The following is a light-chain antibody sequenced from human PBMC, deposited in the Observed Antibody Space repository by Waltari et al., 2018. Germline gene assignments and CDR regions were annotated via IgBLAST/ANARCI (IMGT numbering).Light chain of an antibody. CDR1: SSDVGSYNL. Sequence: QSALTQPASVSGSPGQSIPISCTGTSSDVGSYNLVSWYQQHPGKAPKLMIYEGSKRPSGVSNRFSGSKSGNTDSLTISGLQAEDEADYYCCSYAGDSPYVFGTGTKVTVL. V-gene: IGLV2-23*01. CDR3: CSYAGDSPYV. J-gene: IGLJ1*01. CDR2: EGS.